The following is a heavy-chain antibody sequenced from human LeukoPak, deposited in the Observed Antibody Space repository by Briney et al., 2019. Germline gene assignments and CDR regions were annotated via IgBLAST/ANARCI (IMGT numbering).Heavy chain of an antibody. CDR3: ARSLGSSWYGGVVDY. Sequence: SETLSLTCSGSGGSSSSDYWSGIGQPAGKGLEWIGRIYTSGSTNYNPSLKSRVTMSVDTSKHQFSLKLSSVTAADTAVYYCARSLGSSWYGGVVDYWGQGTLVTVSS. CDR1: GGSSSSDY. J-gene: IGHJ4*02. D-gene: IGHD6-13*01. CDR2: IYTSGST. V-gene: IGHV4-4*07.